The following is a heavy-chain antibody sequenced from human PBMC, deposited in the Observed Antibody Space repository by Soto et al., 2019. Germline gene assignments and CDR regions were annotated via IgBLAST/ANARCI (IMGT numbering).Heavy chain of an antibody. Sequence: SVKVSCKASGGTFSSYAISWVRQAPGQGLEWMGGIIPIFGTANYAQKFQGRVTITADESTSTAYMELSSLRSEDTAVYYCASSARLGTMTVVAPGAFDIWGQGTMVTVSS. J-gene: IGHJ3*02. D-gene: IGHD3-22*01. CDR1: GGTFSSYA. CDR3: ASSARLGTMTVVAPGAFDI. CDR2: IIPIFGTA. V-gene: IGHV1-69*13.